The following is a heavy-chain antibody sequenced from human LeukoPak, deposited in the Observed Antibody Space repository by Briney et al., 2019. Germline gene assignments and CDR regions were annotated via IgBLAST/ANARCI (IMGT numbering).Heavy chain of an antibody. CDR3: ARGLSDYDYVWGSYRLNWFDP. J-gene: IGHJ5*02. D-gene: IGHD3-16*02. V-gene: IGHV1-2*02. CDR2: INRNSGGT. CDR1: GYTFSGYY. Sequence: ASLKLSCKASGYTFSGYYMHWVRQAPGQGLEWVGWINRNSGGTTYAQKFQGRVTINRDTSISTAYMELTRLRSDDTAVYYCARGLSDYDYVWGSYRLNWFDPWGQGTLVTVSS.